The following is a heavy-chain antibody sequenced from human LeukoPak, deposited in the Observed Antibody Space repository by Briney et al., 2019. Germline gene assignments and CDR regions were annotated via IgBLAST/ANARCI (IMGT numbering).Heavy chain of an antibody. Sequence: GGSLRLSCAAPGFTFSSYSMNWVRQAPGKGLEWVSSISSSSSYIYYADSVKGRFTISRDNAKNSLYLQMNSLRAEDTAVYYCARGWVDTAYDYWGQGTLVTVSS. CDR2: ISSSSSYI. J-gene: IGHJ4*02. V-gene: IGHV3-21*01. CDR3: ARGWVDTAYDY. D-gene: IGHD5-18*01. CDR1: GFTFSSYS.